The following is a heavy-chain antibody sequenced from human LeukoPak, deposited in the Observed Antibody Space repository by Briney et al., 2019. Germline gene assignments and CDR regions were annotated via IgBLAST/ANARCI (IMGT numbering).Heavy chain of an antibody. CDR1: GGSISSSSYY. CDR2: NYYSGST. D-gene: IGHD6-6*01. Sequence: PSETLSLTCTVSGGSISSSSYYWGWIRQPPGKGLEWIGSNYYSGSTYYNPSLKSRVTISVDTSKNQFSLKLSSVTAADTAVYYCAREARYSSSSLDYWGQGTLVTVSS. J-gene: IGHJ4*02. CDR3: AREARYSSSSLDY. V-gene: IGHV4-39*07.